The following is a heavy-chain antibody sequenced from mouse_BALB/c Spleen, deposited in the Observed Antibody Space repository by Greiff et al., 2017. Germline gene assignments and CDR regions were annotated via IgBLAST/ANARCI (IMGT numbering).Heavy chain of an antibody. D-gene: IGHD2-4*01. V-gene: IGHV3-2*02. J-gene: IGHJ4*01. CDR3: ARWVSIRRAMDY. CDR2: ISYSGST. CDR1: GYSITSDYA. Sequence: EVQLQQSGPGLVKPSQSLSLTCTVTGYSITSDYAWNWIRQFPGNKLEWMGYISYSGSTSYNPSLKSRISITRDTSKNQFFLQLNSVTTEDTATYYCARWVSIRRAMDYWGQGTSVTVSS.